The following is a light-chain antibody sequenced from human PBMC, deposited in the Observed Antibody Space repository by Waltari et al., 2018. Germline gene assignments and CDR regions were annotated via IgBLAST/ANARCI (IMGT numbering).Light chain of an antibody. CDR2: DVS. CDR3: QHYVRLPVA. J-gene: IGKJ1*01. CDR1: QIISRA. V-gene: IGKV3-20*01. Sequence: EIMFTQSPGTLSLSPGERATLSFRASQIISRALAWYQQKPGQAPRLLIYDVSTRASGIPDRFSGSGSGTDFSLTISRLEPEDFAVYYCQHYVRLPVAFGQGTKLEFK.